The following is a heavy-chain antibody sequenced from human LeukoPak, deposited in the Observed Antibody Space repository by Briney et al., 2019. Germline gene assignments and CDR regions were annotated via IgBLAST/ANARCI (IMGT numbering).Heavy chain of an antibody. CDR1: GFTFSDYY. J-gene: IGHJ4*02. Sequence: GGSLRLSCAASGFTFSDYYMSWIRQAPGKGLEWISYITSSSSYTKYADSVQGRFTTSRDNAKNSLYLQMNSLRAEDTAVYYCARTSGSYSLDYWGQETLVTVSS. CDR2: ITSSSSYT. CDR3: ARTSGSYSLDY. V-gene: IGHV3-11*06. D-gene: IGHD1-26*01.